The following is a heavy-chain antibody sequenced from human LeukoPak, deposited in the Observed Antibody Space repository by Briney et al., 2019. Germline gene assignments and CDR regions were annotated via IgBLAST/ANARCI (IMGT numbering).Heavy chain of an antibody. J-gene: IGHJ5*02. CDR2: ISAYNGNT. Sequence: ASVKVSCKASGYTFTSYGISWVRQAPGQGLEWMGWISAYNGNTNYAQKLQGRVTMTTDTSTSTAYMELSSLRSEDTAVYYCARASPYIAAAGNWFDPWGQGTLVTVSS. CDR1: GYTFTSYG. CDR3: ARASPYIAAAGNWFDP. V-gene: IGHV1-18*01. D-gene: IGHD6-13*01.